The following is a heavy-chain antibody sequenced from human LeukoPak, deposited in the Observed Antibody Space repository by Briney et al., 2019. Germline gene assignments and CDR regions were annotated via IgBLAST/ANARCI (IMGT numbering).Heavy chain of an antibody. CDR3: ARGVGSGWYYYYYMDV. CDR2: INTNTGNP. Sequence: ASVKVSCTASGYTFTSYAMNWVRQAPGQGLEWMGWINTNTGNPTYAQGFTGRFVFSLDTSVSTAYLQISSLKAEDTAVYYCARGVGSGWYYYYYMDVWGKGTTVTVSS. CDR1: GYTFTSYA. D-gene: IGHD6-19*01. V-gene: IGHV7-4-1*02. J-gene: IGHJ6*03.